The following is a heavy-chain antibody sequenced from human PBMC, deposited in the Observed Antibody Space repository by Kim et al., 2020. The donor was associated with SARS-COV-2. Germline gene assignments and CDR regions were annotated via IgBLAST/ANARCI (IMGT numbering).Heavy chain of an antibody. CDR1: GFTFSSYS. J-gene: IGHJ4*02. CDR2: ISSSSSTI. CDR3: AREGAVVFS. Sequence: GGSLRLSCAASGFTFSSYSMNWVRQAPGKGLEWVSYISSSSSTIYYADSVKGRFTISRDNAKNSLYLQMNSLRAEDTAVYYCAREGAVVFSWGQGTLVTVSS. D-gene: IGHD2-15*01. V-gene: IGHV3-48*04.